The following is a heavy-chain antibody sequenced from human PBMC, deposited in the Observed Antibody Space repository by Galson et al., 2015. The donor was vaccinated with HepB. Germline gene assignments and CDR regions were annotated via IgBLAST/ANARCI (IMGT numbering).Heavy chain of an antibody. CDR3: ARPLETYYYYGMDV. Sequence: SLRLSCAASGFTFSSYAMHWVRQAPGKGLEWVAVISYDGSNKYYADSVKGRFTISRDNSKNTLYLQMNSLRAEDTAVYYCARPLETYYYYGMDVWGQGTTVTVSS. CDR2: ISYDGSNK. V-gene: IGHV3-30-3*01. CDR1: GFTFSSYA. J-gene: IGHJ6*02.